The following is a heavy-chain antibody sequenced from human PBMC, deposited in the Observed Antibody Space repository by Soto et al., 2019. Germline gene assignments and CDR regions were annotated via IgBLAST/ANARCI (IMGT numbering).Heavy chain of an antibody. J-gene: IGHJ4*02. D-gene: IGHD2-21*01. V-gene: IGHV3-23*01. CDR3: AKHFGNTLYSFYY. CDR2: SSGTGGST. CDR1: GFTFSSYA. Sequence: GGSLRLACTASGFTFSSYAMSWVRQTPGKGLEWVSTSSGTGGSTFYADSVKGRFTISRDNSRNTLYLQMNSLRAEDTAVYSCAKHFGNTLYSFYYWGQGTLVTVSS.